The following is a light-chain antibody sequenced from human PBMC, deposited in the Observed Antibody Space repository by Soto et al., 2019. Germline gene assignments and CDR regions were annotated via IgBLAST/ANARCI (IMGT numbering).Light chain of an antibody. V-gene: IGKV3-15*01. CDR3: QQYNKWPLT. J-gene: IGKJ4*01. CDR1: QSVSNN. Sequence: EIVMTQSPATLSVSPGERTTVXXRASQSVSNNLAWYQQKPGQAPRXVIYGASTRATGIPARFSGSGYGTEITLTISSLQSEDFAVYYCQQYNKWPLTFGGGTKVDIK. CDR2: GAS.